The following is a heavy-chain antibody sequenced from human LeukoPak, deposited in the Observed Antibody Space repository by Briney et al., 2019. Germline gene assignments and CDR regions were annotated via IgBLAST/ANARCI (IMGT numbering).Heavy chain of an antibody. D-gene: IGHD3-3*01. CDR1: GGSISSYY. CDR3: ARDHGFWSGPYYYMDV. V-gene: IGHV4-59*01. Sequence: SETLSLTCTVSGGSISSYYWSWIRQPPGKGLEWIGYIYYSGSTNYNPSLKGRVTISVDTSKNQFSLKLSSVTAADTAVYYCARDHGFWSGPYYYMDVWGKGTTVTVPS. CDR2: IYYSGST. J-gene: IGHJ6*03.